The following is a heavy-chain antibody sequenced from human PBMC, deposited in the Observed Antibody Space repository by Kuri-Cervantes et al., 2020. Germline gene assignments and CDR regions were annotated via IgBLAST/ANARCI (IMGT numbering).Heavy chain of an antibody. V-gene: IGHV4-4*02. Sequence: SETLSLTCAVSGYSISSSNWWSWVRQPPGKGLEWIGEIYHSGSTNYNPSLKSRVTISVDKSKNQFSLKLSSVTAADTAVYYCARDGSSGYHDYYYYGMDVWGQGTTVTVSS. D-gene: IGHD3-22*01. J-gene: IGHJ6*02. CDR1: GYSISSSNW. CDR3: ARDGSSGYHDYYYYGMDV. CDR2: IYHSGST.